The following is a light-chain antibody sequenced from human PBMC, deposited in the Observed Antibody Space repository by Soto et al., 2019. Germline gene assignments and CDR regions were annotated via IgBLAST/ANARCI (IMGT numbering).Light chain of an antibody. V-gene: IGKV1-33*01. CDR3: HQYDDLPYT. CDR1: QDIGNY. Sequence: DIQMTQSPSSLSASVGDRVTITCQASQDIGNYLNWSQQKPGKAPKVLIYDASNLGTGVPSRFSGGGFGTHFTFTISSLQPEDIAIYYCHQYDDLPYTFGQGTKL. J-gene: IGKJ2*01. CDR2: DAS.